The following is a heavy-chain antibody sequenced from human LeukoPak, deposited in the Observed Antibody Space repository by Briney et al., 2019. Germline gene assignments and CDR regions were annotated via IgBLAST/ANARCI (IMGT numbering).Heavy chain of an antibody. J-gene: IGHJ5*02. CDR3: ARERGGYCSGGSCYPNWFDH. D-gene: IGHD2-15*01. CDR2: INPNSGGT. CDR1: GYTFTGYY. V-gene: IGHV1-2*04. Sequence: KPGASVKVSCKASGYTFTGYYMHWVRQAPGQGLEWMGWINPNSGGTNYAQKFQGWVTMTRDTSICTAYMELSRLRSDDTAVYYCARERGGYCSGGSCYPNWFDHWGQGTLVTVSS.